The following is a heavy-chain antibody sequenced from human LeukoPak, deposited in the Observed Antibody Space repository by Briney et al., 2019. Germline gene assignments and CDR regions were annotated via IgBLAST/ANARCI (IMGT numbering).Heavy chain of an antibody. CDR3: AKHRMVRGIITEYYFDY. D-gene: IGHD3-10*01. V-gene: IGHV3-23*01. CDR2: ISGGGGST. Sequence: GGSLRLSCAASGFTFSSYSMTWVRQAPGQGLEWVSTISGGGGSTHYADSVKGRFTISRDNSKNTLFLQMNSLRAEDTAVYYCAKHRMVRGIITEYYFDYWGQGTLVTVSS. J-gene: IGHJ4*02. CDR1: GFTFSSYS.